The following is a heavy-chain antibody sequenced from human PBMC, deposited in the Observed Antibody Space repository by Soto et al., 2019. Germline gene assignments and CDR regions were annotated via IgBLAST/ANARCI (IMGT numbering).Heavy chain of an antibody. D-gene: IGHD3-16*01. CDR1: GFTFSSYW. CDR2: IKQDGSEK. CDR3: ARTDYDYIWGSSDY. Sequence: PVGSLRLSCAASGFTFSSYWMSWVRQAPGKGLEWVANIKQDGSEKYYVDSVKGRFTISRDNAKNSLYLQMNSLRAEDTAVYYCARTDYDYIWGSSDYWGQGTLVTVSS. V-gene: IGHV3-7*01. J-gene: IGHJ4*02.